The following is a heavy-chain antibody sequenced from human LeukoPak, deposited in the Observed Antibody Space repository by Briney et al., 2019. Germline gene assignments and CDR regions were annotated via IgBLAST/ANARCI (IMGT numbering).Heavy chain of an antibody. V-gene: IGHV3-21*01. CDR2: ISSHPGYI. CDR1: GFTLSSYS. CDR3: ARDKVFGVVIPYYFDY. D-gene: IGHD3-3*01. Sequence: PGGSLRLSCAASGFTLSSYSFSWVRQAPGKGLEWVSFISSHPGYINYADSVKGRFTISRDNAKNSLYLQMSSLRAEDTAVYYCARDKVFGVVIPYYFDYWGQGILVTVSS. J-gene: IGHJ4*02.